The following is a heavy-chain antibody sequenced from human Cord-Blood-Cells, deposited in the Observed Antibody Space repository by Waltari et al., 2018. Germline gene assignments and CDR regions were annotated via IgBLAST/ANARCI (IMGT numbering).Heavy chain of an antibody. CDR3: ASGSGWYEDYFDY. CDR2: IIPIFGTA. V-gene: IGHV1-69*01. J-gene: IGHJ4*02. D-gene: IGHD6-19*01. CDR1: GGAFSSYV. Sequence: QVQLVQSGAEVKKPGSSVRAPCKASGGAFSSYVISWVRQAPGQGLEWMGGIIPIFGTANYAQKFQGRVTITADESTSTAYMELSSLRSEDTAVYYCASGSGWYEDYFDYWGQGTLVTVSS.